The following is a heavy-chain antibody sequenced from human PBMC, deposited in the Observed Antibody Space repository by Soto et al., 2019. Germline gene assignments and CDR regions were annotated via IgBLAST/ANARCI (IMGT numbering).Heavy chain of an antibody. D-gene: IGHD1-7*01. CDR3: AREWYNWNSHGMDV. CDR1: GGTFSSYA. Sequence: SVKVSCKASGGTFSSYAISWVRQAPGQGPEWMGGIIPIFGTANYAQKFQGRVTITADESTSTAYMELSSLRSEDTAVYYCAREWYNWNSHGMDVWGQGTTVTVSS. V-gene: IGHV1-69*13. CDR2: IIPIFGTA. J-gene: IGHJ6*02.